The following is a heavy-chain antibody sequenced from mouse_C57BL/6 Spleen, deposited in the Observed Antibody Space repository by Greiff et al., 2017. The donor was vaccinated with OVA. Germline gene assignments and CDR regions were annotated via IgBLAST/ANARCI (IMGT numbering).Heavy chain of an antibody. CDR3: ATGGYYDMEC. Sequence: QVQLQQPGAELVRPGSSVKLSCKASGYTFTSYWMDWVKQRPGQGLEWIGNIYPSASETHYNQKFKDKATLTVDKSSSTAYMQLSSLTSEDSAVYYCATGGYYDMECWGQGTSVTVAT. J-gene: IGHJ4*01. CDR1: GYTFTSYW. CDR2: IYPSASET. V-gene: IGHV1-61*01.